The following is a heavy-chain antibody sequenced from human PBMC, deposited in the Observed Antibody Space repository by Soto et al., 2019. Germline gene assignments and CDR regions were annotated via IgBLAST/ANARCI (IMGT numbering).Heavy chain of an antibody. D-gene: IGHD6-19*01. CDR2: IYPGDSDT. J-gene: IGHJ4*02. CDR3: ARRIVVAGLDY. V-gene: IGHV5-51*01. CDR1: GYRFTNFW. Sequence: GESLKTSGQGSGYRFTNFWIGWVRQMPGKGLEWMGIIYPGDSDTRYSPSFQGQVTISVDKSIGTAYLQWSSLKASDTAMYYCARRIVVAGLDYWGQGTLVTVAS.